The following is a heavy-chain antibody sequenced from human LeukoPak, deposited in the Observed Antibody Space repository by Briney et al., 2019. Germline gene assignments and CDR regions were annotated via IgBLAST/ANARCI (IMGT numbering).Heavy chain of an antibody. CDR1: GFTFSSYS. CDR3: AKARVDTAMVLYYFDY. D-gene: IGHD5-18*01. J-gene: IGHJ4*02. Sequence: PGGSLRLSCAASGFTFSSYSMNWVRQAPGKGLEWVSAISGSGGSTYYADSVKGRFTISRDNSKNTLYLQMNSLRAEDTAVYYCAKARVDTAMVLYYFDYWGQGTLVTVSS. V-gene: IGHV3-23*01. CDR2: ISGSGGST.